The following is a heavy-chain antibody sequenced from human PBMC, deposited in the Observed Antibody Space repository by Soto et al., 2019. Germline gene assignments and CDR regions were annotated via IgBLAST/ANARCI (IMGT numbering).Heavy chain of an antibody. CDR1: GGSISSSSYY. CDR2: IYYSGST. CDR3: ARKYCSGGSCYHFDY. Sequence: QLQLQESGPGLVKPSETLSLTCTVSGGSISSSSYYWGWIRQPPGKGLEWIGSIYYSGSTYYNPSLKSRVTISVDTSKNHFSLKLSSVTAADTAVYYCARKYCSGGSCYHFDYWGQGTLVTVSS. D-gene: IGHD2-15*01. J-gene: IGHJ4*02. V-gene: IGHV4-39*02.